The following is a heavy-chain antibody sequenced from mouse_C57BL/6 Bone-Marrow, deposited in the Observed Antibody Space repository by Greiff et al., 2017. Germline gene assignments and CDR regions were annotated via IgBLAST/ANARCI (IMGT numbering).Heavy chain of an antibody. Sequence: EVKLMESGAELVKPGASVKLSCTASGFNIKDYYMHWVKQRPEQGLEWIGRIDPEDGETKYAPKFQGKATITADTSSNTAYLQLSSLTSEDTAVYYWARDWLLPVFAYWGQGTLVTVSA. D-gene: IGHD2-3*01. CDR2: IDPEDGET. V-gene: IGHV14-2*01. CDR1: GFNIKDYY. J-gene: IGHJ3*01. CDR3: ARDWLLPVFAY.